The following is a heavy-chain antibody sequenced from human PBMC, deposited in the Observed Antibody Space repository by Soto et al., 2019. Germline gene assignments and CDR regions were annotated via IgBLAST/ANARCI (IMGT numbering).Heavy chain of an antibody. CDR2: ITNTGGDK. D-gene: IGHD1-26*01. CDR3: AKTSGESYPESRVFDY. V-gene: IGHV3-23*01. J-gene: IGHJ4*02. CDR1: GFTFSNYA. Sequence: XGSLRLSCAAAGFTFSNYAMTWVRQAPGRGLEGVSIITNTGGDKLYAASVKGRFTISRDNSRNTLYLQMNSLRAEDAAIYYCAKTSGESYPESRVFDYWGQGTRVTVSS.